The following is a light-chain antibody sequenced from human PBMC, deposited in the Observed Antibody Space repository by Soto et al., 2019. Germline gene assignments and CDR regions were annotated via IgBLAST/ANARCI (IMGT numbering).Light chain of an antibody. J-gene: IGLJ2*01. Sequence: QSVLTQPPSASGTPGQWVTISCSGSSSNVGGNTVIWYQQHPGTDPKSLIYSNNPRPSGVPDRVSCSTSGTSASLAIIGRQSEDEEDDYCAAWYDRLNGPLFGGGTKVTVL. CDR3: AAWYDRLNGPL. CDR2: SNN. CDR1: SSNVGGNT. V-gene: IGLV1-44*01.